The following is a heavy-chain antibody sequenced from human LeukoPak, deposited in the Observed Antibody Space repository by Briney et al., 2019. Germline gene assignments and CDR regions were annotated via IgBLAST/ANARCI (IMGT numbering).Heavy chain of an antibody. CDR2: IYYSGST. V-gene: IGHV4-59*08. CDR1: GGSISSYY. J-gene: IGHJ5*02. CDR3: ARAYTAMAAGWFDP. Sequence: SSETLSLTCTVSGGSISSYYWSWIRQPPGKGLEWIGYIYYSGSTNYNPSLKSRVTISVDTSNNQFSLKLSSATAADTAVYYCARAYTAMAAGWFDPWGQGTLVTVSS. D-gene: IGHD5-18*01.